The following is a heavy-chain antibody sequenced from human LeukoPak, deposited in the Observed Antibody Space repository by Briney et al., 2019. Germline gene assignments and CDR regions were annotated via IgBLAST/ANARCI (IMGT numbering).Heavy chain of an antibody. J-gene: IGHJ5*02. CDR2: ISGSGGST. Sequence: PGGSLRLSCAASGFTFSSYAMSWVRQAPGKGLEWVSAISGSGGSTYYADSVKGRFTISRDNSKNTLYLQMNSLRAEDTAVYYCAKDGMGSGSWYRYSWFDPWGQGTLVTVSS. CDR3: AKDGMGSGSWYRYSWFDP. D-gene: IGHD6-13*01. CDR1: GFTFSSYA. V-gene: IGHV3-23*01.